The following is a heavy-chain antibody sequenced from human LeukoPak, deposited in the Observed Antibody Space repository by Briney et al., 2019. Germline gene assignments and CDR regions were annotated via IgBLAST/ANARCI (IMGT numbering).Heavy chain of an antibody. Sequence: GGSLRLSCVASGFTFSDHYMDWVRQAPGKGLEWVVRTRNKANRYSKEYAASVKGRFTISRDDSQNSLYLQMNSLKTDDTAVYYCARGGGYYPFDIWGQGTMVTVSS. D-gene: IGHD1-26*01. CDR3: ARGGGYYPFDI. CDR1: GFTFSDHY. V-gene: IGHV3-72*01. CDR2: TRNKANRYSK. J-gene: IGHJ3*02.